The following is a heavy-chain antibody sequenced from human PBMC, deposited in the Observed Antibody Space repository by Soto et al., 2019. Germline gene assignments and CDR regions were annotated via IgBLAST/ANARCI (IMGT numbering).Heavy chain of an antibody. CDR3: ARELHGGSYGMDV. CDR1: GFTFSNYD. CDR2: ITTAGDT. V-gene: IGHV3-13*01. J-gene: IGHJ6*02. Sequence: LRLSCAASGFTFSNYDMHWVRQVTGKGLEWVSGITTAGDTYYPGSVKGRFTISREKAKNSLYLQMNSLSAGDTAVYYCARELHGGSYGMDVWGQGTTVTVSS.